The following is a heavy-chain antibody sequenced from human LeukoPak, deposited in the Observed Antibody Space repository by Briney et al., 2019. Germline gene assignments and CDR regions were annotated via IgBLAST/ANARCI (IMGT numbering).Heavy chain of an antibody. CDR3: ARDEGRDGYNYFGY. CDR1: GGTFSSYA. Sequence: ASVKVSCKASGGTFSSYAISWVRQAPGQGLEWMGGIIPIFGTANYAQKFQGRVTTTADESTSTAYMELSSLRSEDTAVYYCARDEGRDGYNYFGYWGQGTLVTVSS. V-gene: IGHV1-69*13. D-gene: IGHD5-24*01. CDR2: IIPIFGTA. J-gene: IGHJ4*02.